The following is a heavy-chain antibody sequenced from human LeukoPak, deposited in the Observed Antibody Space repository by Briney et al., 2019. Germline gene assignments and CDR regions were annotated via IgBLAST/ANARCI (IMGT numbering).Heavy chain of an antibody. CDR3: ARDHCSSTSCPTNQRRIAAADYYYYYGMDV. D-gene: IGHD2-2*01. CDR1: GGTFSSYA. V-gene: IGHV1-69*10. J-gene: IGHJ6*02. CDR2: IIPILGIA. Sequence: ASVKVSCKASGGTFSSYAISWVRQAPGQGLEWMGGIIPILGIANYAQKFQGRVTITADKSTSTAYMELSSLRSEDTAVYYCARDHCSSTSCPTNQRRIAAADYYYYYGMDVWGQGTTVTVSS.